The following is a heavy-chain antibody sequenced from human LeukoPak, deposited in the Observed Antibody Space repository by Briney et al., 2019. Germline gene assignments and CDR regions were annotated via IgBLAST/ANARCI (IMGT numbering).Heavy chain of an antibody. CDR1: GGTFSSYA. CDR3: ARDPHSYGYYYFDY. V-gene: IGHV1-69*05. J-gene: IGHJ4*02. Sequence: ASVKVSCKASGGTFSSYAISWVRQAPGQGLEWMGRIIPIFGAANYAQKFQGRVTITTDESTSTAYMELSSLRSEDMAVYYCARDPHSYGYYYFDYWGQGTLVTVSS. CDR2: IIPIFGAA. D-gene: IGHD5-18*01.